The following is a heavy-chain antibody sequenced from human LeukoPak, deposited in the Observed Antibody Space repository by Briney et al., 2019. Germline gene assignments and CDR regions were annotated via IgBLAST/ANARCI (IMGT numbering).Heavy chain of an antibody. Sequence: GGSLRLSCAASAFTFSNYAMNWVRQAPGKGLEWVSAISGSGNTVHYADSVKGRFTISRDNSKSTLYLQMNSLTAEDTAVYYCAKAGGYYYYFYMDVWGKGTTVTASS. D-gene: IGHD2-8*02. J-gene: IGHJ6*03. CDR1: AFTFSNYA. V-gene: IGHV3-23*01. CDR2: ISGSGNTV. CDR3: AKAGGYYYYFYMDV.